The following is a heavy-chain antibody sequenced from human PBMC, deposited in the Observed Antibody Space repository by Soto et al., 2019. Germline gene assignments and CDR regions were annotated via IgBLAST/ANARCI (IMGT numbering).Heavy chain of an antibody. CDR2: ISSSSSYI. V-gene: IGHV3-21*01. Sequence: GGSLTLSCAPCRFPFYSYSMNWVRQAPGKGLEWVSSISSSSSYIYYADSVKGRFTFSRDNAKNSLYLQMNSLRAEDTAVYYCARDQPGYSYGYGLGYWG. J-gene: IGHJ4*01. D-gene: IGHD5-18*01. CDR1: RFPFYSYS. CDR3: ARDQPGYSYGYGLGY.